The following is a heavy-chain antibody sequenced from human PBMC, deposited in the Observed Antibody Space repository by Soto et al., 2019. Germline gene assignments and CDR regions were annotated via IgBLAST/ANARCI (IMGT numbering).Heavy chain of an antibody. CDR2: ISAYNGNT. CDR3: ARGRYSSSAPFYYYYYMDV. V-gene: IGHV1-18*01. J-gene: IGHJ6*03. Sequence: QVQLVQSGAEVKKPGASVKVSCKASGYTYTSYGISWVRQAPGQGLEWMGWISAYNGNTNYAQKLKGRVTMTTDTSTSTAYMELRSLRSDDTAVYYCARGRYSSSAPFYYYYYMDVWGKGTTVTVSS. D-gene: IGHD6-6*01. CDR1: GYTYTSYG.